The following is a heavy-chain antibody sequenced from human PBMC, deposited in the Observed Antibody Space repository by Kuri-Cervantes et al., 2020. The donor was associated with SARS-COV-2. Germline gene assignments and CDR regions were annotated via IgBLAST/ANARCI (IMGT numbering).Heavy chain of an antibody. D-gene: IGHD3-3*01. Sequence: GGSLRLSCAASGFTFSSYSMNWVRQAPGKGLEWVSSISSSSSYIYYADSVKGRFTISRDNAKNSLYLQMNSLRAEDTAVYYCARDRIFGVVIEGYGMDVWGQGTTVTVSS. CDR3: ARDRIFGVVIEGYGMDV. V-gene: IGHV3-21*01. CDR2: ISSSSSYI. CDR1: GFTFSSYS. J-gene: IGHJ6*02.